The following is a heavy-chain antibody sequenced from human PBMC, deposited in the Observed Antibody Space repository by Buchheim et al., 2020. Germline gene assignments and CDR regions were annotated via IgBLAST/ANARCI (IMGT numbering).Heavy chain of an antibody. CDR1: GGSISSYC. V-gene: IGHV4-59*08. J-gene: IGHJ5*02. CDR3: ARHLLFGWFDP. D-gene: IGHD3-10*01. CDR2: IYYSGST. Sequence: QVQLQESGPGLVKPSETLSLTCTVSGGSISSYCWSWIRQPPGKGLEWIGYIYYSGSTNYNPSLKSRVTISVDTSKNQFSLKLSSVTAADTAVYYCARHLLFGWFDPWGQGTL.